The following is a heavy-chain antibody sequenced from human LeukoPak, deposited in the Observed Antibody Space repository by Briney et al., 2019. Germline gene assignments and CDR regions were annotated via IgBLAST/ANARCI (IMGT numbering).Heavy chain of an antibody. CDR1: GFTVITND. Sequence: RGSPRLSCAASGFTVITNDMTWVRQAPGKGLEWVSVLYSDGNTKYADSVQGRFTISRDNSKNTLYLEMNSLSPDDTAVYYCARGVEPLAANTLAYWGQGTLVTVSS. V-gene: IGHV3-53*01. J-gene: IGHJ4*02. D-gene: IGHD1-14*01. CDR2: LYSDGNT. CDR3: ARGVEPLAANTLAY.